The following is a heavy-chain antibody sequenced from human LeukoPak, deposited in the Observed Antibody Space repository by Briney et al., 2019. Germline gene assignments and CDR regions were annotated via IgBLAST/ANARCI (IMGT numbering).Heavy chain of an antibody. Sequence: SETLSLTCAVSGGSISSSNWWSWVRQPPGKGLEWIGEIYHSGSTNYNPSLKSRVTISVDKSKNQFSLKLSSVTAADTAVYYCARDVGSSTTGGLDAFDIWGQGTMVTVSS. CDR1: GGSISSSNW. V-gene: IGHV4-4*02. J-gene: IGHJ3*02. CDR2: IYHSGST. D-gene: IGHD2-2*01. CDR3: ARDVGSSTTGGLDAFDI.